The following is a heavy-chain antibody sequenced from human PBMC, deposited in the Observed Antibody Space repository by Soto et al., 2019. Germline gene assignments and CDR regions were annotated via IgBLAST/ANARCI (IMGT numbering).Heavy chain of an antibody. Sequence: EVQLLESGGGLVQPGGSLRLSCTASGFTFSSSPMTWVRQAPGKGLEWVSTIRGSSGDTYYADSVKGRLTISRDNSKNTLYLQMNSLRVEDTAVYYCAKKGGYGDCGIFFDYWGQGTLVTVSS. D-gene: IGHD4-17*01. J-gene: IGHJ4*02. V-gene: IGHV3-23*01. CDR3: AKKGGYGDCGIFFDY. CDR2: IRGSSGDT. CDR1: GFTFSSSP.